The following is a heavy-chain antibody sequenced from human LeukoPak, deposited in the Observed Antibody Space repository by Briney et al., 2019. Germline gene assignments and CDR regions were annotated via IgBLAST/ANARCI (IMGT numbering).Heavy chain of an antibody. D-gene: IGHD5-12*01. CDR3: ARESGYGNFYYFDY. CDR2: IYYSGST. Sequence: SETLSLTCTVSGGSISSGGYYWSWIRQHPGKGLEWIGYIYYSGSTYYNPSLKSRVTISVDTSKNQFSLKLSSVTAADTAVYYCARESGYGNFYYFDYWGQGTLVTVSS. J-gene: IGHJ4*02. CDR1: GGSISSGGYY. V-gene: IGHV4-31*03.